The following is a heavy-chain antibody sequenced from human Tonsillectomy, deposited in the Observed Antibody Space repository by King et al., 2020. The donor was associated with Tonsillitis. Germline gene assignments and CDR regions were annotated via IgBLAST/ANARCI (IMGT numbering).Heavy chain of an antibody. V-gene: IGHV3-9*01. CDR2: ISWNSGSI. J-gene: IGHJ4*02. D-gene: IGHD3-3*01. Sequence: EVQLVESGGGLVQPGRSLRLSCAASGFTFDDYAMHWVRQAPGKGLEWVSGISWNSGSIGYADSVKGRFTISRDNAKNSLYLQMNSLRAEDTALYYCAKDTAFLEWLPYCFDYWGQGTLVTVSS. CDR3: AKDTAFLEWLPYCFDY. CDR1: GFTFDDYA.